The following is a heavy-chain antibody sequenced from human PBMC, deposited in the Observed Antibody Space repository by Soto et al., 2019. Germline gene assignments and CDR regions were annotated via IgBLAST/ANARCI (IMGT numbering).Heavy chain of an antibody. D-gene: IGHD3-16*02. CDR2: IIPILGIA. CDR1: GGTFSSYT. J-gene: IGHJ3*02. V-gene: IGHV1-69*08. Sequence: QVQLVQSGAEVKKPGSSVKVSCKASGGTFSSYTISWVRQAPGQGLEWMGRIIPILGIANYAQKFQGRVTITSDKSTSTAYMELSSLRSEDTAVYYCARDPFGLQLGELSLSAFDIWGQGTMVTVSS. CDR3: ARDPFGLQLGELSLSAFDI.